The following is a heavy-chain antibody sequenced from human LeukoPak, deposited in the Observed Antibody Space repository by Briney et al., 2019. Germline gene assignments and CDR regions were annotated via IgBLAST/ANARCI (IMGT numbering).Heavy chain of an antibody. CDR1: GYSISSGYY. V-gene: IGHV4-38-2*02. CDR2: IYHSGST. D-gene: IGHD2-21*02. J-gene: IGHJ4*02. Sequence: PSETLSLTCTVSGYSISSGYYWGWIRQPPGKGLEWIGSIYHSGSTYYNPSLKSRVTISVDTSKNQFSLKLSSVTAADTAVYYCARDLVVTARFDYWGQGTLVTVSS. CDR3: ARDLVVTARFDY.